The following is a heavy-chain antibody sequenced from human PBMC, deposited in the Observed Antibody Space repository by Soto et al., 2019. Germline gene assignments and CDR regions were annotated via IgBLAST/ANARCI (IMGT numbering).Heavy chain of an antibody. J-gene: IGHJ5*02. Sequence: QVQLQQWGAGLLKPSETLSLTCAVYGGSFSGYYWSWIRQPPGKGLEWIGEINHSGSTNYNPSLKSRVTISVDTSKNQFSLKLSSVTAADTAVYYCARDYQYYYDSSGYSGWFDPWGQGTLVTVSS. CDR3: ARDYQYYYDSSGYSGWFDP. D-gene: IGHD3-22*01. CDR2: INHSGST. CDR1: GGSFSGYY. V-gene: IGHV4-34*01.